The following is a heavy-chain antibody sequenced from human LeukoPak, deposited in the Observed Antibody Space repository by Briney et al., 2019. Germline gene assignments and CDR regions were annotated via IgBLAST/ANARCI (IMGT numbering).Heavy chain of an antibody. CDR3: AKDIQLST. J-gene: IGHJ3*01. D-gene: IGHD5-24*01. CDR2: IGASGEST. Sequence: GSLRLSCAASGFTFSVAAMTWVRQAARRGLEWVSLIGASGESTYYADSVKGRFTISRDNSKNTLSLQMNSLRVEDTAMYFCAKDIQLSTWGLGTMVTVSS. CDR1: GFTFSVAA. V-gene: IGHV3-23*01.